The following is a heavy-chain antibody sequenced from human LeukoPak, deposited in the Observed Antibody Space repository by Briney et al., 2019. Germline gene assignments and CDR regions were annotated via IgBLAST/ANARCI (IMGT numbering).Heavy chain of an antibody. CDR2: MNPNSGNT. CDR1: GYTFTSYD. V-gene: IGHV1-8*01. CDR3: ARGANDYGDYGY. J-gene: IGHJ4*02. Sequence: ASVKVSCKASGYTFTSYDINWVRQATGQGLEWMGWMNPNSGNTGYAQKFQGRVTMTRNTSISTAYMELSSLRSEGTAVYYCARGANDYGDYGYWGQGTLVTVSS. D-gene: IGHD4-17*01.